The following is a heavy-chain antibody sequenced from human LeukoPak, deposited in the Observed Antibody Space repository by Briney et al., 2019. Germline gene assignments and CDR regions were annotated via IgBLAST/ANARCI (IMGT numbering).Heavy chain of an antibody. D-gene: IGHD5-18*01. CDR3: VIDSRAYRIRGNDY. CDR1: GFTFSTYA. Sequence: AGGSLRLSCSGSGFTFSTYAFHWVRQAPGKGLEYVSAISSNGGSTFYADSVKGRFTISRDNSKNTLLLQMNSLRAEDTAVYYCVIDSRAYRIRGNDYWGQGTLVTVSS. CDR2: ISSNGGST. J-gene: IGHJ4*02. V-gene: IGHV3-64D*06.